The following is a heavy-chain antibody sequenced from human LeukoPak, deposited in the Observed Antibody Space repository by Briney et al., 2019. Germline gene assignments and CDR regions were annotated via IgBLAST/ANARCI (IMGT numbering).Heavy chain of an antibody. V-gene: IGHV3-66*01. CDR1: GFTVSSNY. CDR3: ARDPGYCSGGSCYSFLY. CDR2: IYSGGST. J-gene: IGHJ4*02. Sequence: GGSLRLSCAASGFTVSSNYMSGVRQAPGKGLEWVSVIYSGGSTYYADSVKGRFTISRDNSKNTLYLQMNSLRAEDTAVYYCARDPGYCSGGSCYSFLYWGQGTLVTVSS. D-gene: IGHD2-15*01.